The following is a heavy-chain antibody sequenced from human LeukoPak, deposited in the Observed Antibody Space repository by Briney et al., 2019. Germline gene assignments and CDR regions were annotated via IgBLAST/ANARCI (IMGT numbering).Heavy chain of an antibody. Sequence: GGSLRLSCAASRFTFSSYGMHWVRQAPGKGLEWVAVIRYDGSNKYYADSVKGRFTISRDNSKNTLYLQMNSLRAEDTAVYYCARAEYGDAYDAFDIWGQGTMVTVSS. V-gene: IGHV3-33*01. CDR3: ARAEYGDAYDAFDI. CDR2: IRYDGSNK. D-gene: IGHD4-17*01. J-gene: IGHJ3*02. CDR1: RFTFSSYG.